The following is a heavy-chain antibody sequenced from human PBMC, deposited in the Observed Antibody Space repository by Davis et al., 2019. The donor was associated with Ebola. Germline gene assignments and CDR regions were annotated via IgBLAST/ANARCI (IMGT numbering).Heavy chain of an antibody. CDR3: ARGGGGAISSRAFDI. J-gene: IGHJ3*02. V-gene: IGHV4-4*07. D-gene: IGHD2-21*01. Sequence: SETLSLTCIVSGGSITSYYWSWIRQPAGRGLEWIGRIYGGGSTTYNPSLETRVTISVDTSATQFSLVLTSVTAADTAIYYCARGGGGAISSRAFDIWDQGALVIVSS. CDR1: GGSITSYY. CDR2: IYGGGST.